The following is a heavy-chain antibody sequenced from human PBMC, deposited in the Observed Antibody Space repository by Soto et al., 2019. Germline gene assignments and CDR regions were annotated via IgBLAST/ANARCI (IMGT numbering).Heavy chain of an antibody. V-gene: IGHV5-51*01. CDR1: GYNFTSYW. D-gene: IGHD6-6*01. J-gene: IGHJ4*02. Sequence: PGESRKMSCKGSGYNFTSYWIGWVRQMPGKGLEWMGIIYPGDSDTRYSPSFQGQVTISADKSISTAYLQWSSLKASDTAMYYCAKGASIAARSNFDYWGQGTLVTVSS. CDR3: AKGASIAARSNFDY. CDR2: IYPGDSDT.